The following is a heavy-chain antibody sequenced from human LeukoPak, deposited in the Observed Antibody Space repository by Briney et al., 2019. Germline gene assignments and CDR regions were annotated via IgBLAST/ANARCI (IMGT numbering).Heavy chain of an antibody. CDR3: VRGDRRDF. J-gene: IGHJ4*02. CDR1: GFTFSAST. V-gene: IGHV3-21*01. Sequence: PGGSLRLSCAASGFTFSASTMNWVRQAPGKGLEWVSSTDSSGVSTFCVASLRGRFTISRDNAKNSLYLQMNSLRAEDTAVYHCVRGDRRDFWGQGTLVTVSS. CDR2: TDSSGVST. D-gene: IGHD3-16*01.